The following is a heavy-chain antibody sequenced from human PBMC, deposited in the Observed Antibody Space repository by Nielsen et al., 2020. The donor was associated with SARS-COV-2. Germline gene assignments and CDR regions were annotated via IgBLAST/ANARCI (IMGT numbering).Heavy chain of an antibody. D-gene: IGHD2-2*03. CDR2: MEQDGSLI. J-gene: IGHJ5*02. CDR1: GFSISRYW. Sequence: GSLRLSCAASGFSISRYWMTWLRQAPGKGLDWVANMEQDGSLINYADSVRGRFTISRDNAKNSLYLEMNNLRGEDTAVYYCARDGYAFCEGDLWGQGTLVTVSS. CDR3: ARDGYAFCEGDL. V-gene: IGHV3-7*03.